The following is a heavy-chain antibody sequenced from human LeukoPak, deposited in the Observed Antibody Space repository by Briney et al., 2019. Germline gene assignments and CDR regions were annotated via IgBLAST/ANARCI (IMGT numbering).Heavy chain of an antibody. V-gene: IGHV7-4-1*02. Sequence: ASVKVSCKASGYTFTSYAMNWVRRAPGQGLEWMGRINTNTGNPTYAQGFTGRFVFSLDTSVSTAYLQISSLKAEDTAVYYCARSMVRGVSDYWGQGTLVTVSS. CDR2: INTNTGNP. CDR1: GYTFTSYA. CDR3: ARSMVRGVSDY. D-gene: IGHD3-10*01. J-gene: IGHJ4*02.